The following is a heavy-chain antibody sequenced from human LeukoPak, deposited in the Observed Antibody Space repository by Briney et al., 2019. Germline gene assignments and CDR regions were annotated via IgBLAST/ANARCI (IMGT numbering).Heavy chain of an antibody. CDR1: GGSISSYY. J-gene: IGHJ4*02. CDR2: IYTSGST. V-gene: IGHV4-4*07. CDR3: ARVDYDSSGYPFDY. D-gene: IGHD3-22*01. Sequence: SETLSLTCTVSGGSISSYYWSWIRQTAGKGLEWIGRIYTSGSTNYNPSLKSRVTMSVDTSKNQFSLKLSSVTAADTAVYYCARVDYDSSGYPFDYWGQGTLVTVSS.